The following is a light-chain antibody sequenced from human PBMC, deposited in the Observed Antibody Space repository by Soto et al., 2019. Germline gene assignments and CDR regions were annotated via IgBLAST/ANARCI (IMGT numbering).Light chain of an antibody. CDR3: QQYNSYLLT. CDR2: DAS. CDR1: QSISRS. Sequence: DIQMTQSPSTLSASVGDRVTITCRASQSISRSLAWYQQKPGKAPNLLIYDASSLESGVPSRFSGNGFGTEFTLTISSLQPDDFATYYCQQYNSYLLTFGPGTTVDIK. V-gene: IGKV1-5*01. J-gene: IGKJ3*01.